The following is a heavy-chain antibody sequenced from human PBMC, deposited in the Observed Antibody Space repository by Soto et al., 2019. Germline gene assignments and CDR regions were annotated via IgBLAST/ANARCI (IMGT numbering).Heavy chain of an antibody. J-gene: IGHJ5*02. CDR2: ISSISSTK. V-gene: IGHV3-48*01. Sequence: EVQLVESGGGLVQPGGSLRLSCAASGFSFSNYNMNWVRQAPGKGLEWVSYISSISSTKYYADSVKGRFTISRDNAKNPMYLQMNSLRAEDTVVYYCAGEAVAGTLSWFDPWGQGTLVTVSS. CDR1: GFSFSNYN. CDR3: AGEAVAGTLSWFDP. D-gene: IGHD6-19*01.